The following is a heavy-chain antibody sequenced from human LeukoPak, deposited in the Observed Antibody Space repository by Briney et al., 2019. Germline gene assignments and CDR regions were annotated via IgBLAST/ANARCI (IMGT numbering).Heavy chain of an antibody. CDR2: IFYSGTT. CDR1: GGSIRSTRYF. CDR3: ARVVRPAVTIFGVATRPVYYYMDV. D-gene: IGHD3-3*01. J-gene: IGHJ6*03. Sequence: SETLSLTCTVPGGSIRSTRYFWGWLRPPPGKGREWIGTIFYSGTTYYNPSLKSRVTISVDTSKNQFSLKLSSVTAADTAVYYCARVVRPAVTIFGVATRPVYYYMDVWGKGTTVTVSS. V-gene: IGHV4-39*01.